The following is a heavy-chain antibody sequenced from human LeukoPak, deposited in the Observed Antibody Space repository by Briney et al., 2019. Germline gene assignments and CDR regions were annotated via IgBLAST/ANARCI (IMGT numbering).Heavy chain of an antibody. V-gene: IGHV4-39*01. CDR1: GGSISSSAYY. D-gene: IGHD5-18*01. CDR2: IYYTGST. Sequence: SETLSLTCPVSGGSISSSAYYSGWIRQPPGKGLKWIGSIYYTGSTYYNPSLKTRVTISVDTSKNQFSLKLSSVTAADTAVYYGARHTALGSPLHYWGQGTLVTVSS. J-gene: IGHJ4*02. CDR3: ARHTALGSPLHY.